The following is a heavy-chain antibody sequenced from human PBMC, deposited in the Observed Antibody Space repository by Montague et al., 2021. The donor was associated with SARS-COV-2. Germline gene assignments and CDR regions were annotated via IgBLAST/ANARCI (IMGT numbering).Heavy chain of an antibody. CDR1: GFTFNSYA. Sequence: SLRLSCAASGFTFNSYAMHWVRQAPGKGLEWVAVISYDGSNTYYADSVKGRFTISRDNSKNTLYLQMNSLRAEDTAVYYCAREDYGDYGFDYWGQGTLVTVSS. J-gene: IGHJ4*02. V-gene: IGHV3-30-3*01. CDR2: ISYDGSNT. D-gene: IGHD4-17*01. CDR3: AREDYGDYGFDY.